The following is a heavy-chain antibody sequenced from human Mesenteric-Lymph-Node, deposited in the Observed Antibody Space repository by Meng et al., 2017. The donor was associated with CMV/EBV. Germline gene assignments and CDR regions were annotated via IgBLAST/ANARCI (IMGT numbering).Heavy chain of an antibody. J-gene: IGHJ6*02. CDR2: ITWIGGAV. CDR1: GFNFDDYA. V-gene: IGHV3-9*03. CDR3: VKDRGYRKYYYYYGMDV. Sequence: SLKISCAASGFNFDDYAMHWVRQTPGKGLEWVSGITWIGGAVGYADSVKGRFTVSRDNPKNSLYLQMNSLRIEDMALYYCVKDRGYRKYYYYYGMDVWGRGTTVTVSS. D-gene: IGHD5-12*01.